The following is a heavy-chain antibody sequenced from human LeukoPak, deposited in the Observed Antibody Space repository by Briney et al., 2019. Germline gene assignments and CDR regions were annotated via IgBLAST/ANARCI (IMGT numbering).Heavy chain of an antibody. CDR1: GYTFTSSD. J-gene: IGHJ4*02. Sequence: ASVKVSCKASGYTFTSSDINWVRQAAGQGLEWMGWINPNSGRTGYAQKFQGRVTMTANTSISTAYMELSSLRFGDTAVYYCARGRSGLAAAGTYDYWGQGTLITVSS. D-gene: IGHD6-13*01. CDR2: INPNSGRT. V-gene: IGHV1-8*01. CDR3: ARGRSGLAAAGTYDY.